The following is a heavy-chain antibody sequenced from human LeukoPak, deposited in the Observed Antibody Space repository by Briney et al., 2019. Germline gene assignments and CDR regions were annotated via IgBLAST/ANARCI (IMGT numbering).Heavy chain of an antibody. V-gene: IGHV3-23*01. Sequence: GGSLRLSCATSGFTFSSYAMTWVRQAPGKGLEWVSAFSATDGSAQYAESVEGRFTISRDNSKNTLFLQMNSLGAEDTAVYYCARAKIAAAGTGAFDVWGQGTLVTVSS. CDR1: GFTFSSYA. CDR3: ARAKIAAAGTGAFDV. D-gene: IGHD6-13*01. CDR2: FSATDGSA. J-gene: IGHJ3*01.